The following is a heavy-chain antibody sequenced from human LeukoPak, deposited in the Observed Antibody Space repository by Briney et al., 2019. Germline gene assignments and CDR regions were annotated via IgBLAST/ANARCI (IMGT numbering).Heavy chain of an antibody. D-gene: IGHD5-12*01. J-gene: IGHJ3*01. CDR1: GFTFRNYA. CDR2: VSASGGTP. CDR3: AKRHIAALGGDAFDA. V-gene: IGHV3-23*01. Sequence: GGSLRLSCAASGFTFRNYAMSWVRQAPGKGLEWVSAVSASGGTPYYADSVKGRFTISRDNSQNTLYLQMNSLRAEDTAVYYCAKRHIAALGGDAFDAWGQGTMVTVSS.